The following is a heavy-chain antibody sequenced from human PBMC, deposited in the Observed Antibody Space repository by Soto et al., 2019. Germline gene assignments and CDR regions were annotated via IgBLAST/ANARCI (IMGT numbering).Heavy chain of an antibody. CDR2: INTDGRAT. V-gene: IGHV3-74*01. J-gene: IGHJ3*02. Sequence: EVQLVESGGGLVQPGGSLRLSCGASGFSFRSHWMHWVRQAPGKGLMWVSQINTDGRATSYADSVKGRFTISRDNVKNTLYLQMYSLRVEDTAVYFCAKEVLSNHGYDGFDIWGQGTLVTVSP. D-gene: IGHD4-4*01. CDR3: AKEVLSNHGYDGFDI. CDR1: GFSFRSHW.